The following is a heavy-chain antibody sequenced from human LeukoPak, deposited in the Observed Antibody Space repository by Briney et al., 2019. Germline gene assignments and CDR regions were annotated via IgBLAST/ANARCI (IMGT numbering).Heavy chain of an antibody. CDR2: LYTGGNT. J-gene: IGHJ4*02. CDR3: VRDRNYGDSRDY. D-gene: IGHD4-17*01. Sequence: GGSLRLSCAASGFDVSSNYMSWVRQFPGQGLEWVSVLYTGGNTFYADSVKGRFTISRDNSKNTVYLHTNSLRAEDTALYYCVRDRNYGDSRDYWGQGTLVAVSS. CDR1: GFDVSSNY. V-gene: IGHV3-66*01.